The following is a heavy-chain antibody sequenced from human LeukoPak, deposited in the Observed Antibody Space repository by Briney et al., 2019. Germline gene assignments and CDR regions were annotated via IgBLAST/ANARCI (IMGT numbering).Heavy chain of an antibody. Sequence: ASVTVSCKASGYTFTSYGISWVRQAPGQGLEWMGWISAYNGNTNYAQKLQGRVTMTTDTSTSTAYMELRSLRSDDTAVYYCARGPTVTTFYYYYYGMDVWGQGTTVTVSS. D-gene: IGHD4-17*01. V-gene: IGHV1-18*01. CDR2: ISAYNGNT. CDR1: GYTFTSYG. CDR3: ARGPTVTTFYYYYYGMDV. J-gene: IGHJ6*02.